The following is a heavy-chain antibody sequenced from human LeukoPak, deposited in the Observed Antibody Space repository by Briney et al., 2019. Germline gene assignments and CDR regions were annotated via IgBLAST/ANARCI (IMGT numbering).Heavy chain of an antibody. Sequence: GESLKISCEGSGYSFTNYWIGWVRQMPGKGLEWLGFTHPGDSDTRYSPSFQGQVTISADKSISTAYLQWSSLKASDTAMYYCARHNWNHDFDYWGQGTLVTVSS. CDR1: GYSFTNYW. J-gene: IGHJ4*02. V-gene: IGHV5-51*01. D-gene: IGHD1-1*01. CDR3: ARHNWNHDFDY. CDR2: THPGDSDT.